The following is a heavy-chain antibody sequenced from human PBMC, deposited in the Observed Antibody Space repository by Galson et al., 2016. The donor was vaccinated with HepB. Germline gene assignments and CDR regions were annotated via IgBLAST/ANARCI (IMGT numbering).Heavy chain of an antibody. Sequence: SLRLSCAASGFSFSSSAMHWVRQAPGKGLEWVAVISYHGSNKYYVDSVKGRFTISRDNSKNTLYLQMNSLRVEDTAMCYCARDGYYYGSGSYGAATYWGQGTPVTVSS. D-gene: IGHD3-10*01. CDR3: ARDGYYYGSGSYGAATY. V-gene: IGHV3-30*04. CDR1: GFSFSSSA. CDR2: ISYHGSNK. J-gene: IGHJ4*02.